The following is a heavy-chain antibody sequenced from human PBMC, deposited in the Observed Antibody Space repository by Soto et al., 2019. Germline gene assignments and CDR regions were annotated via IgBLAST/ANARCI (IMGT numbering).Heavy chain of an antibody. D-gene: IGHD2-15*01. CDR2: IISTSHHA. Sequence: EVQLVESGGGLVKPGGSLRLSCAASGFTFSSRSMNWVRQAPGKGLEWVSSIISTSHHAQYGDSVRGRFTISRDNAKNSLYLQMDSLRAEDTAVYYCVPDVVVIAARGFWGQGTLVTVSS. J-gene: IGHJ4*02. CDR1: GFTFSSRS. CDR3: VPDVVVIAARGF. V-gene: IGHV3-21*01.